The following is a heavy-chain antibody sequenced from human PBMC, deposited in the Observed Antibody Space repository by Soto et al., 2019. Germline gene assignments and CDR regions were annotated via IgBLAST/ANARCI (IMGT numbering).Heavy chain of an antibody. V-gene: IGHV1-69*12. CDR3: EFDLPGPGEDS. D-gene: IGHD3-10*01. CDR2: ISPIFGTA. Sequence: QVQLLQSGAEVKKPGSSVKVSCKASGGTFSSYAISWVRQAPGQGLEWMGGISPIFGTANYAQKFQGRVTITADESTSPAYMELSSLRSEDTAVSYCEFDLPGPGEDSWGQGTLVTVSS. CDR1: GGTFSSYA. J-gene: IGHJ4*02.